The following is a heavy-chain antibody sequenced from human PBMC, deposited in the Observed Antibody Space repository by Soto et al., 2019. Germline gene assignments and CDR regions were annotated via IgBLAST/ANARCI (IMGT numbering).Heavy chain of an antibody. CDR3: ARERTSKGGMDI. V-gene: IGHV3-74*01. J-gene: IGHJ6*02. Sequence: GGSLRLSCAASGFTFSSDWMNWVRQSPGKGLEWVSRIISGGTRATYADFVKGRSTITRDNAKNTLYLQMHSLTADDTAVYYCARERTSKGGMDIWGQGTTVTVSS. CDR2: IISGGTRA. CDR1: GFTFSSDW.